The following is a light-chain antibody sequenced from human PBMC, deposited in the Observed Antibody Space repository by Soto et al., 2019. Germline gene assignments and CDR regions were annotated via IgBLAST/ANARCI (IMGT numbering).Light chain of an antibody. J-gene: IGLJ1*01. V-gene: IGLV2-14*01. CDR1: NSDVGGYSY. CDR3: TSWTTSNSYV. CDR2: DVS. Sequence: QSALTQPAAVSGSPAQSITISCTGTNSDVGGYSYVSWYQQHPGKAPKLMIFDVSNRPSGVSNRFSGSKSGNTASLTISGLQAEDEADYYCTSWTTSNSYVFGTGTKLTVL.